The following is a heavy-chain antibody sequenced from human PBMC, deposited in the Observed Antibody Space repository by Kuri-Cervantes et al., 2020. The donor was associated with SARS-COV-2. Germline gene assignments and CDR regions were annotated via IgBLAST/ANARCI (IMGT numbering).Heavy chain of an antibody. CDR1: GYTFSEYY. J-gene: IGHJ3*02. CDR3: VRFRYYDSIRNASDI. CDR2: INPKSGGA. D-gene: IGHD3-22*01. Sequence: ASVKVSCKASGYTFSEYYIHWVRQAPGQGLEWMGWINPKSGGAKYAQRLQGRATMTRDTSISTVYMDLSSLRSGDTAVYYCVRFRYYDSIRNASDIWGQGTLVTVSS. V-gene: IGHV1-2*02.